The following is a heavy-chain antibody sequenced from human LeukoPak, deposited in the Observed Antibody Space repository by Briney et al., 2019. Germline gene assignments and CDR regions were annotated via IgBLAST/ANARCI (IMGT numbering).Heavy chain of an antibody. D-gene: IGHD3-3*01. J-gene: IGHJ5*02. CDR3: ARRTIFGVLTAKINWFDP. CDR1: GGSISGSSYS. CDR2: FYYSGST. Sequence: SETLSLTCTVSGGSISGSSYSWGWIRQPPGKGLEWIGSFYYSGSTYYNPSLKSRVTISVDRSKNQFSLKLSSVTAADTAVYYCARRTIFGVLTAKINWFDPWGQGTLVTVSS. V-gene: IGHV4-39*07.